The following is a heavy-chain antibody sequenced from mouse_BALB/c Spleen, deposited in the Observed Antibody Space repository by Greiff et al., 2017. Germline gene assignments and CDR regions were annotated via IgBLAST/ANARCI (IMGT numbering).Heavy chain of an antibody. CDR1: GYTFSSYW. CDR2: ILPGSGST. CDR3: ARWLLNWYFDV. D-gene: IGHD2-3*01. V-gene: IGHV1-9*01. Sequence: QVQLQQSGAELTKPGASVKISCKATGYTFSSYWIEWVKQRPGHGLEWIGEILPGSGSTNYNEKFKGKATFTADTSSNTAYMQLSSLTSEDSAVYYCARWLLNWYFDVWGAGTTVTVSS. J-gene: IGHJ1*01.